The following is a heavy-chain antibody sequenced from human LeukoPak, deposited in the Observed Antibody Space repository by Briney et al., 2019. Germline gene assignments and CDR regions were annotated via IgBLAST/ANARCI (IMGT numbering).Heavy chain of an antibody. V-gene: IGHV3-23*01. D-gene: IGHD3-9*01. CDR2: ISGSGGST. CDR1: GFTFSDYA. J-gene: IGHJ4*02. CDR3: AKDRDIVTGSGADY. Sequence: PGGSLRLSCAACGFTFSDYARSEVGQAPGKGLEWVSAISGSGGSTYYADSVKGRFTISRDNSKNTLYLQMNSLRAEDTAVYYCAKDRDIVTGSGADYWGQGTLVTVSS.